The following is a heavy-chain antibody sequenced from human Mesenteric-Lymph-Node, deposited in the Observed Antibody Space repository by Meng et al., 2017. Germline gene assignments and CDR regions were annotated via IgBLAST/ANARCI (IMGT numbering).Heavy chain of an antibody. CDR2: IYTSGAT. V-gene: IGHV4-61*02. D-gene: IGHD6-6*01. CDR3: ANFSPSSPNAFDI. J-gene: IGHJ3*02. CDR1: GASTSRGDYY. Sequence: SAPELVCPSQTLPPPCTASGASTSRGDYYWSWIRQTAGKGLEWVGRIYTSGATFYNPSLKSRVTMSLDMSKNQFSLNLRSVTAADTAMYYCANFSPSSPNAFDIWGQGTMVTVSS.